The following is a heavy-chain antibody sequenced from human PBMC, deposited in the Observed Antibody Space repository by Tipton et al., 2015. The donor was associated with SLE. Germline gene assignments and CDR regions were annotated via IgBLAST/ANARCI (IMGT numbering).Heavy chain of an antibody. Sequence: TLSLTCTVSGGSISSGGYYWSWIRQHPGKGLEWIGYIYYSGSTYYNPSLKSRVTISVDTSKNQFSLKLSSVTAADTAVYYRARGYVWGSPPDYWGQGTLVTVSS. CDR1: GGSISSGGYY. V-gene: IGHV4-31*03. CDR2: IYYSGST. CDR3: ARGYVWGSPPDY. D-gene: IGHD3-16*01. J-gene: IGHJ4*02.